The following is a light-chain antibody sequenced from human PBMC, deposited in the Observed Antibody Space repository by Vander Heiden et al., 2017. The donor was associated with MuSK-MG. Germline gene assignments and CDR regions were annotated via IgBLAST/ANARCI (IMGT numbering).Light chain of an antibody. Sequence: DIQLTQSPSFLSASVGDRVTITCRASQGISSYLAWYQQKSGKAPKLLIYGASTLQSGVSSRFSGSGSGTEFTLTISSLQPEDFATYYCQQFNGYPLTFGGGTKVEIK. V-gene: IGKV1-9*01. CDR3: QQFNGYPLT. CDR1: QGISSY. CDR2: GAS. J-gene: IGKJ4*01.